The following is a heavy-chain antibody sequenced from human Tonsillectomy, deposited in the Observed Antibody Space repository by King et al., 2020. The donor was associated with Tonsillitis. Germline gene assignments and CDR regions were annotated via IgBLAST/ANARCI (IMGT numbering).Heavy chain of an antibody. CDR3: ARGRLGGNSDYFYMDV. V-gene: IGHV3-11*01. J-gene: IGHJ6*03. Sequence: VQLVESGGGLVKLGGSLRPSFAFSGLTFVNYFMTWIRQARGTGREWGSSMRGSVRTIDYADSVSGRFTISRDNAKNSLYLQMKSLRDEYTAVYFCARGRLGGNSDYFYMDVWGKGTTVTVSS. CDR1: GLTFVNYF. CDR2: MRGSVRTI. D-gene: IGHD4-23*01.